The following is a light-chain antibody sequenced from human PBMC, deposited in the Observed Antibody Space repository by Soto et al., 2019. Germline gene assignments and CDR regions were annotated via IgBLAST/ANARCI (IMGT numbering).Light chain of an antibody. CDR3: QRYNNWPPYT. CDR1: QSVSNN. V-gene: IGKV3-15*01. Sequence: EIVMTQSPATLSVSPGERVTLSCRASQSVSNNLAWYQQKPGQAPRLLIYGASTRATGIPDRLSGSGSGTEFTLTISGLQSEDFAVYYCQRYNNWPPYTFGEGTKLEIK. CDR2: GAS. J-gene: IGKJ2*01.